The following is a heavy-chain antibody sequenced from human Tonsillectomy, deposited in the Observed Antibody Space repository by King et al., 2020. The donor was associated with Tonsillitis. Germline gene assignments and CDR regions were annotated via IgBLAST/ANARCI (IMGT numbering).Heavy chain of an antibody. CDR1: GYSFTSNW. D-gene: IGHD1-20*01. CDR3: ARQITGTFDAFDI. Sequence: VQLVESGAEVKKAGESLKISCKGSGYSFTSNWIAWVRQMPGKGLEWMGIIYPVDSDTRYSPSFQGQVTISVDKSISTAYLQWSSLKASDTAMYYCARQITGTFDAFDIWGQGTRVTVSS. CDR2: IYPVDSDT. J-gene: IGHJ3*02. V-gene: IGHV5-51*01.